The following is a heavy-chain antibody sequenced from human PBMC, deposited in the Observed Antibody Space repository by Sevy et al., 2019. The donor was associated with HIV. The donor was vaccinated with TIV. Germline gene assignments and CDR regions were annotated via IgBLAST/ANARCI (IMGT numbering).Heavy chain of an antibody. V-gene: IGHV3-11*01. CDR2: FSSSGSTI. Sequence: GGSLRLSCAASGFTFSDYYMSWIRQAPGKGLEWVSCFSSSGSTIYYADSVKGRFTISRDNSKNTLYLQMNSLRAEDTAVYYCAKDQWGVLEWLFPTLWDYWGQGTLVTVSS. D-gene: IGHD3-3*01. J-gene: IGHJ4*02. CDR1: GFTFSDYY. CDR3: AKDQWGVLEWLFPTLWDY.